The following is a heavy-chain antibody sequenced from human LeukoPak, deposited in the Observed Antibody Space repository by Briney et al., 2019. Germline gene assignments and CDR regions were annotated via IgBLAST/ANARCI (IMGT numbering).Heavy chain of an antibody. V-gene: IGHV4-31*11. D-gene: IGHD2/OR15-2a*01. Sequence: SETLSLTCALPADSLIRRDSYRSWTRHHPGNGLEWLGYIYYGGNHYYHPSLTSRLTISIDTSKNHFSRELKSVTTADTAVYYSARTLYIHGGVDYCGQGTQVTVSS. CDR3: ARTLYIHGGVDY. J-gene: IGHJ4*02. CDR2: IYYGGNH. CDR1: ADSLIRRDSY.